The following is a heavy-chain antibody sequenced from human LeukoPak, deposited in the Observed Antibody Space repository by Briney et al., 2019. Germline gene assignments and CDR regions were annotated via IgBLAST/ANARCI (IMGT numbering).Heavy chain of an antibody. D-gene: IGHD6-13*01. J-gene: IGHJ6*04. Sequence: ASVKVSCKASGYTFIGYYMHWVRQAPGQGLEWMGWIDPNSGGTNFAQKFRGRVTMTRDTSISTAYMELSRLRSDDDTAIYYCARFLNLDSSSWYGYYYYGMDIWGEGTTVTVSS. CDR2: IDPNSGGT. V-gene: IGHV1-2*02. CDR1: GYTFIGYY. CDR3: ARFLNLDSSSWYGYYYYGMDI.